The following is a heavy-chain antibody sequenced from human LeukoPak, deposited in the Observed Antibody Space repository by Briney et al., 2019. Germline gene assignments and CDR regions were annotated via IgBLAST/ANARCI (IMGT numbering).Heavy chain of an antibody. CDR2: INTDGNST. Sequence: GGSLRLSCAASGFTFSTYWMHWVRQAPGKGLVWVSQINTDGNSTPYADSVKGRFTVSRDNAKNTLYLQMNSLRAGDTAVYYCARGLASGDWGQGTLVTVSS. D-gene: IGHD6-19*01. CDR3: ARGLASGD. CDR1: GFTFSTYW. V-gene: IGHV3-74*01. J-gene: IGHJ4*02.